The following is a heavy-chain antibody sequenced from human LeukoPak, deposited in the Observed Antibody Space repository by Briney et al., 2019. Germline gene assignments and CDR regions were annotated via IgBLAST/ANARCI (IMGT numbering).Heavy chain of an antibody. CDR2: INTFNGDT. D-gene: IGHD3-22*01. J-gene: IGHJ4*02. CDR3: ARSHSGSLRAPFDF. Sequence: ASVKVSCKASGYIFNKYGIIWVRQAPGQGLEWMGWINTFNGDTRYAQKVQGRVTMTTDTSTTTVYLELRSLRYDDTAVYYCARSHSGSLRAPFDFWGQGTLVTVSS. CDR1: GYIFNKYG. V-gene: IGHV1-18*01.